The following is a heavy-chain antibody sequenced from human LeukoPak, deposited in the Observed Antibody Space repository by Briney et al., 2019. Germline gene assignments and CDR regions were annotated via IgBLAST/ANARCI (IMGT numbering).Heavy chain of an antibody. V-gene: IGHV3-21*01. CDR3: ARRKGGWFDAFDI. J-gene: IGHJ3*02. CDR2: ISSSSSCI. CDR1: GFTFSSYW. Sequence: SPGGSLRLSCAASGFTFSSYWMNWVRQAPGKGLEWVSSISSSSSCIYYADSVKGRFTISRDNAKNSLYLQMNSLRAEDTAVYYCARRKGGWFDAFDIWGQGTMVTVSS. D-gene: IGHD2-15*01.